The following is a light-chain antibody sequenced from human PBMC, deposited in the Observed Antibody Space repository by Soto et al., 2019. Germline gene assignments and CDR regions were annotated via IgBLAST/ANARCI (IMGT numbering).Light chain of an antibody. CDR1: SCDVGAYNY. J-gene: IGLJ2*01. CDR2: DVT. Sequence: QSALTQPASVSGSPGQSITISCTGTSCDVGAYNYVSWYQQHPGKAPKLMIYDVTDRPSGVSNRFSASKSGSTASLTISGLRAEDEADYYCSSFTSNSILVFGGGTKLTV. V-gene: IGLV2-14*03. CDR3: SSFTSNSILV.